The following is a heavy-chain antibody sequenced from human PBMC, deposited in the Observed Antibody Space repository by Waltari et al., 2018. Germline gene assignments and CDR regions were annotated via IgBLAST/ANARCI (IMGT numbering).Heavy chain of an antibody. V-gene: IGHV1-69*01. D-gene: IGHD2-2*01. J-gene: IGHJ5*02. Sequence: QVQLVQSGAEVKKPGSSVKVSCKASGGTFSSYAISWVRQAPGQGLEWMGGLIPIFGTANYGQKFQGRVTITADESTSTAYMELSSLRSEDTAVYYCAREIVVVPAAPEAPKNWFDPWGQGTLVTVSS. CDR2: LIPIFGTA. CDR3: AREIVVVPAAPEAPKNWFDP. CDR1: GGTFSSYA.